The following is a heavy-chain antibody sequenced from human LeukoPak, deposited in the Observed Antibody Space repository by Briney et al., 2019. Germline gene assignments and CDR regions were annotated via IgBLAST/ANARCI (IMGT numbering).Heavy chain of an antibody. CDR1: GDTFSGSF. CDR2: IKPNSAGT. CDR3: MRKGINKAFDS. V-gene: IGHV1-2*02. Sequence: GASVRVFCRASGDTFSGSFMHWVRQAPGQGLEWMGWIKPNSAGTRYAQKFQGRSTITRDRSINTAYMELSWLTSDDTAVYCCMRKGINKAFDSWDQGTLVIVSS. J-gene: IGHJ4*02. D-gene: IGHD3-10*01.